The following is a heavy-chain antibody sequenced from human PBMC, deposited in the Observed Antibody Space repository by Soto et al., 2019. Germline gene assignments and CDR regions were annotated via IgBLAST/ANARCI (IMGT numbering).Heavy chain of an antibody. D-gene: IGHD3-16*01. CDR1: GFTFGDYA. V-gene: IGHV3-49*03. Sequence: PGGSLRLSCTASGFTFGDYAMSWFRQAPGKGLEWVGFIRSKAYGGTTEYAASVKGRFTISRDDSKSIAYLQMNSLKTEDTAVYYCTRARQPTFGATRYFDYWGQGTLVTVSS. CDR3: TRARQPTFGATRYFDY. J-gene: IGHJ4*02. CDR2: IRSKAYGGTT.